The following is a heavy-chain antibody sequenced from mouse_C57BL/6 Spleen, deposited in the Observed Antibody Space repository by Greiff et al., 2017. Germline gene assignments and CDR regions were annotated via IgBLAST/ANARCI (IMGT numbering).Heavy chain of an antibody. CDR2: ISYDGSN. J-gene: IGHJ1*03. CDR3: AAGTYWYFDV. CDR1: GYSITSGYY. V-gene: IGHV3-6*01. Sequence: EVKLQESGPGLVKPSQSLSLTCSVTGYSITSGYYWNWLRQFPGNKLEWMGYISYDGSNNYNPSLKNRISITRDTSKNQFFLKLNSVTTEDTATYYCAAGTYWYFDVWGTGTTVTVSS. D-gene: IGHD3-3*01.